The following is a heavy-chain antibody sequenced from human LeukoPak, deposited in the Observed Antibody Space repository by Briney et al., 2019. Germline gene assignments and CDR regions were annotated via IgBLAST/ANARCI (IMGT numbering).Heavy chain of an antibody. Sequence: SETLSLTCTVSGGSISSYYWSWIRQPPGKGLEWIGYIYYSGSTNYNPSLKRRVTISVDTSKNQLSLKLSSVTAADTAVYYCARHGYGDYGEFSFDYWGQGTLVTVSS. V-gene: IGHV4-59*08. J-gene: IGHJ4*02. CDR2: IYYSGST. CDR3: ARHGYGDYGEFSFDY. D-gene: IGHD4-17*01. CDR1: GGSISSYY.